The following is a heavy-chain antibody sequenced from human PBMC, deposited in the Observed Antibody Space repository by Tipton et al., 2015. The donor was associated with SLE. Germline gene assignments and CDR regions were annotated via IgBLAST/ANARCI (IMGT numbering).Heavy chain of an antibody. CDR2: IYHSGST. CDR1: GGSISSGGYS. V-gene: IGHV4-30-2*01. Sequence: TLSLTCAVSGGSISSGGYSWSWIRQPPGKGLEWIGYIYHSGSTFYNPSLKSRVTISVDKSKNHFSLNLNSVTAADTAMYYCVRGHYYWFDPWGQGTLVTVSS. CDR3: VRGHYYWFDP. D-gene: IGHD3-3*01. J-gene: IGHJ5*02.